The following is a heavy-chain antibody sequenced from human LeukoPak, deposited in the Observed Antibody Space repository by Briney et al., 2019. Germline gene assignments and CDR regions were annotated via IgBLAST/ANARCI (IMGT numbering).Heavy chain of an antibody. D-gene: IGHD1-26*01. J-gene: IGHJ4*02. V-gene: IGHV1-2*02. CDR1: GYTFTGYY. Sequence: ASVKVSCKASGYTFTGYYMHWVRQAPGQGLEWMGWINPNSGGTNYAQKFQGRVTMTRDTSISTAYMELSRLRSDDTAVYYWARGGGGYWGICDYWGQGTLVTVSS. CDR2: INPNSGGT. CDR3: ARGGGGYWGICDY.